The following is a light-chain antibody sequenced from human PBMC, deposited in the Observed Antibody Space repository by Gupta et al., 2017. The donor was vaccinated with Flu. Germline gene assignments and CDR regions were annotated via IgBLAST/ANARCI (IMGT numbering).Light chain of an antibody. V-gene: IGKV1-39*01. Sequence: DIQMTQYPSSLSASVGDTITLSCRASQSVSSYLNWYQQKPGKAPRLLIYAASSLQSGVKSRFSGSGGVTDFTLTISSRQPEDFATYYCQQTYTDHPSITFGGGTKEEI. CDR2: AAS. CDR3: QQTYTDHPSIT. J-gene: IGKJ4*01. CDR1: QSVSSY.